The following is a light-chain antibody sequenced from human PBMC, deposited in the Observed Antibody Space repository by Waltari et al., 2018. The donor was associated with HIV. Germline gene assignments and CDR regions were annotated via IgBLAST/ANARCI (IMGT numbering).Light chain of an antibody. CDR3: QSYDSSLSAPVV. V-gene: IGLV1-40*01. CDR2: GNS. J-gene: IGLJ2*01. CDR1: SSNIGAGYD. Sequence: QSVLTQPPSVSGAPGQRVTISCTGSSSNIGAGYDVHWYQQLPGTAPKRLICGNSTRPSGVPDRFSGSTSGTAASLAITGLQAEDEADYYCQSYDSSLSAPVVFGGGTKLTVL.